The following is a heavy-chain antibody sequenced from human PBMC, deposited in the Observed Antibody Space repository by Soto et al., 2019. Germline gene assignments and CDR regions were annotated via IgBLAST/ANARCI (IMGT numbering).Heavy chain of an antibody. D-gene: IGHD6-19*01. CDR3: AKDLRIAVAGTDSLDS. CDR1: GFSFSSYG. Sequence: QVQLVESGGGVVQPGRSLRLSCAASGFSFSSYGMHWVRQAPGKGLEWVAVISYDVTNKYYADSVKGRFTISRANSKNTLYLQMNSLRAEDTAVYYCAKDLRIAVAGTDSLDSWGQGTLVTVSS. CDR2: ISYDVTNK. J-gene: IGHJ4*02. V-gene: IGHV3-30*18.